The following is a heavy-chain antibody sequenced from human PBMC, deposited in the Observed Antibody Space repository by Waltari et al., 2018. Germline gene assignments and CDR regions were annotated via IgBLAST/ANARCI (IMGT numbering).Heavy chain of an antibody. Sequence: QVQLVQSGAEVKKPGSSVKVSCKASGGTFSNYAITWVRQAPGQGLECKGRSLPMVGTPNYAQNFQGRVTITADKSTSTGYMELSSLTSEDTAIYYCARGTKYCTNGVCYHYYYMDVWGKGTTVTISS. V-gene: IGHV1-69*04. D-gene: IGHD2-8*01. CDR3: ARGTKYCTNGVCYHYYYMDV. CDR2: SLPMVGTP. CDR1: GGTFSNYA. J-gene: IGHJ6*03.